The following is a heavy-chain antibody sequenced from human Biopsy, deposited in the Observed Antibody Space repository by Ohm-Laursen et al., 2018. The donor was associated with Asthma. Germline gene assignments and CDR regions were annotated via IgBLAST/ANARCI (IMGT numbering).Heavy chain of an antibody. D-gene: IGHD5-12*01. CDR1: GDSVSNTRAV. Sequence: SQTLSPTCAISGDSVSNTRAVWSWIRQSPSRGLEWLGRTYYRSTWSTDYTVSLKSRMSIVPNTSKNHVSLQLNSVTPEDTAVYYCARVDVVATIIDYWGQGIPVTVSS. J-gene: IGHJ4*02. CDR2: TYYRSTWST. V-gene: IGHV6-1*01. CDR3: ARVDVVATIIDY.